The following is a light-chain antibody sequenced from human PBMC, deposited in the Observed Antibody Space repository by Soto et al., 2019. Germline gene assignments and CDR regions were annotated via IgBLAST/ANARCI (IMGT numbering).Light chain of an antibody. V-gene: IGKV3-15*01. J-gene: IGKJ4*01. Sequence: EAVMTQSPATLSVSPGERATLSCRASQSIGRNLAWYQQKPGQAPRLLIYGTSARATGIPARFSGSGSGTELTLTISSLQSEDFAVYYCQQYNDWPLTVGGGTKVEIK. CDR2: GTS. CDR1: QSIGRN. CDR3: QQYNDWPLT.